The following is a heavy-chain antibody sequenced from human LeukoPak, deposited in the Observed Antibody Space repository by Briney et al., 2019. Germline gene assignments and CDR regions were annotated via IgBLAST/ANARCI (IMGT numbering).Heavy chain of an antibody. D-gene: IGHD3-10*01. V-gene: IGHV3-30*04. CDR1: GFTFSSYA. J-gene: IGHJ4*02. CDR3: ARTKYYYGSGEY. CDR2: ISYDGSNK. Sequence: GRSLRLSCAASGFTFSSYAMHWVRQAPGKGLEWVAVISYDGSNKYYADSVKGRFTISRDNSKNTLYLQMNSLRAEDTAVYYCARTKYYYGSGEYWGQGTLVTVSS.